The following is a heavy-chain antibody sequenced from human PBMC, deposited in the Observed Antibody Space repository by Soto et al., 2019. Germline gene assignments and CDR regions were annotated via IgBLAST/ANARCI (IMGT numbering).Heavy chain of an antibody. V-gene: IGHV3-48*01. J-gene: IGHJ2*01. Sequence: GGSLRLSCAASGFTFSSYSMNWVRLAPGKGLEWVSYISSSSSSTIYYADSVKGRFTISRDNAKNSLYLQMNSRRAEDTAVYYCARDRPGSTTVTTSRTYYWYFDLWGRGTLVTVSS. D-gene: IGHD4-17*01. CDR1: GFTFSSYS. CDR3: ARDRPGSTTVTTSRTYYWYFDL. CDR2: ISSSSSSTI.